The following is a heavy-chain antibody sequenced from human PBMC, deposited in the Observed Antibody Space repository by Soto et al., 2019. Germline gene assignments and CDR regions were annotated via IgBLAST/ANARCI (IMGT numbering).Heavy chain of an antibody. Sequence: ASVKVSCKASGYTFTSYGISWVRQAPGQGLEWMGWISAYNGNTNYAQKLQGRVTMTADTSTSTAYMELRSLRSDDTAVYYCATVPRWLGIFDYWGQGTLVTVSS. D-gene: IGHD6-19*01. CDR2: ISAYNGNT. V-gene: IGHV1-18*01. CDR1: GYTFTSYG. J-gene: IGHJ4*02. CDR3: ATVPRWLGIFDY.